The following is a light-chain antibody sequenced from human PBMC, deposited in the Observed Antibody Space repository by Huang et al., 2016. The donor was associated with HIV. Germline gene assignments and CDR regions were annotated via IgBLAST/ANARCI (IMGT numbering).Light chain of an antibody. CDR3: QQYNTYPPT. CDR1: QGIRNY. J-gene: IGKJ5*01. Sequence: DIQMTQSPSSLSASVGDRVTITCRPSQGIRNYLAWFQQTPGKAPKSLIYAVSRLQSGVPSRFRGSGSGTDFTLTISSLQPEDFAAYYCQQYNTYPPTFGQGTRLEIK. V-gene: IGKV1-16*01. CDR2: AVS.